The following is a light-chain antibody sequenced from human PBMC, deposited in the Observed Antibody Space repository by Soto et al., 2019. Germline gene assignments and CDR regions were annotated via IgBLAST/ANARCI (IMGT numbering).Light chain of an antibody. CDR1: QSIASH. CDR2: GAS. CDR3: QQYTGLPRT. J-gene: IGKJ1*01. V-gene: IGKV3-20*01. Sequence: EIVLTQSPVTLSLSPGERATLSCRASQSIASHLAWYQQKPGQAPRLLIYGASNRATGIPDRFSGSGSGTDFTLTISRLEPEDFAVYYCQQYTGLPRTFGQGTKVDI.